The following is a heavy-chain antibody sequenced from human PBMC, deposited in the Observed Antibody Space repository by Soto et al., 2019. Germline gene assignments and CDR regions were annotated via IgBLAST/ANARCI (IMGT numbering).Heavy chain of an antibody. Sequence: GGSLRLSCAASGFTFSSYWMHWVRQAPGKGLVWVSRINSDGSSTSYADSVKGRFTISRDNAKNTLYLQMNSLRAEDTAVYYCARSVQARNYYYYYGMDVWGQGTTVTVSS. CDR2: INSDGSST. D-gene: IGHD1-26*01. V-gene: IGHV3-74*01. CDR1: GFTFSSYW. CDR3: ARSVQARNYYYYYGMDV. J-gene: IGHJ6*02.